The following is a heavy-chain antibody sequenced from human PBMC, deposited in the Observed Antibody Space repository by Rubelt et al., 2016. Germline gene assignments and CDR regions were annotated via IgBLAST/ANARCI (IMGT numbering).Heavy chain of an antibody. CDR3: AKDKGTSGYPLFDS. J-gene: IGHJ4*02. CDR2: IYYSGIT. D-gene: IGHD3-3*01. V-gene: IGHV4-59*01. Sequence: QVQLQESGPGLVKPSETLSLTCAVSGASISSYYWSWVRQPPGKGLEWIGCIYYSGITKYNPSLKSRVTLSVDTSKNQFSLKLTAVAAADTAIYYCAKDKGTSGYPLFDSWGQGLLVTVSS. CDR1: GASISSYY.